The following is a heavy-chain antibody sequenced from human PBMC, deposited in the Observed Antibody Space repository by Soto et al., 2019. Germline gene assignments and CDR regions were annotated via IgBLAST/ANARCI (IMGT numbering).Heavy chain of an antibody. CDR2: ISFDGSER. Sequence: QVQLVESGGGVVQPGTSLRLSCVVSGLTFRDSGMHWVRQAPGKGLEWVAVISFDGSERHYRDSVKGRFFISRDNSRNTLHLQTDSPRGDDSAFYYCANRKDGVRYYYRMDVWGQGSTVTVSS. CDR1: GLTFRDSG. D-gene: IGHD3-10*01. CDR3: ANRKDGVRYYYRMDV. V-gene: IGHV3-30*18. J-gene: IGHJ6*02.